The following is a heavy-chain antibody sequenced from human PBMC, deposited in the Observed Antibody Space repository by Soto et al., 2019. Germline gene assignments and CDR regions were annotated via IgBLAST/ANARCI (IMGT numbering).Heavy chain of an antibody. CDR2: ISGSGGST. CDR3: AKKGSGYGKEGYYYYYYYMDV. Sequence: GWSLRLSCAASGFTFSSYAMSWVRQAPGKGLEWVSAISGSGGSTYYADSVKGRFTISRDNSKNTLYLQMNSLRAEDTAVYYCAKKGSGYGKEGYYYYYYYMDVWGKGTTVTVSS. D-gene: IGHD5-12*01. V-gene: IGHV3-23*01. CDR1: GFTFSSYA. J-gene: IGHJ6*03.